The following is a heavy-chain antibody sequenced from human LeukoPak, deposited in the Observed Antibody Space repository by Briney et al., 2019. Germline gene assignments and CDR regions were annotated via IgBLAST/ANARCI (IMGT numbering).Heavy chain of an antibody. CDR2: ISSSSSYI. Sequence: GGSLRLSCAASGFTFSSYSMNWVRQAPGKGLEWGSSISSSSSYIYYADSVTGRFTISRDNAKNSLYLQMNSLRAEDTAVYYCARDIAVADYYFDYWGQGTLVTVSS. V-gene: IGHV3-21*01. D-gene: IGHD6-19*01. CDR3: ARDIAVADYYFDY. CDR1: GFTFSSYS. J-gene: IGHJ4*02.